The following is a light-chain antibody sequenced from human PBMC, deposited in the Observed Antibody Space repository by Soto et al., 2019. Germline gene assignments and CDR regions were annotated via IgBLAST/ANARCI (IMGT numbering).Light chain of an antibody. CDR2: GNG. CDR3: QSYDTSLSVLYV. Sequence: QSVLTQPPSVSGAPGQRVTISCTGSSSNIGAGYDVHWYQQLPGTAPKLLIYGNGNRPSGVPDRFSGSKSGTSASLAITGLQAEDEADYYCQSYDTSLSVLYVFGTGTKLT. CDR1: SSNIGAGYD. V-gene: IGLV1-40*01. J-gene: IGLJ1*01.